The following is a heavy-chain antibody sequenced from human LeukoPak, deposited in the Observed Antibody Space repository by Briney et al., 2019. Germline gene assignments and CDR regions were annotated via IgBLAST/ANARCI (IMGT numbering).Heavy chain of an antibody. Sequence: GASVKVSCKASGYTFTGYYMHWVRQAPGQGLEWMGWINPNSGGTNYAQKFQGRVTMTRDTYISTAYMELSRLRSDDTAVYYCARAVRRVAVAGTYPGYFQHWGQGTLVTVSS. J-gene: IGHJ1*01. D-gene: IGHD6-19*01. CDR2: INPNSGGT. CDR1: GYTFTGYY. V-gene: IGHV1-2*02. CDR3: ARAVRRVAVAGTYPGYFQH.